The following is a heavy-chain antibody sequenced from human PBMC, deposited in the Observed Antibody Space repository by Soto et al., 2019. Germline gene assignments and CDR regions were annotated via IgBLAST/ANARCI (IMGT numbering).Heavy chain of an antibody. Sequence: PGGSLRLSCAASGFSFNNHAMTWVRQAPGKGLEWVSGISGSGSTTHYADSVKGRFTISRDNSKDTLYLQMNSLRADDTAVYFCAKDRLMLTMVVVGAFDSWGLGTMVTVSS. CDR3: AKDRLMLTMVVVGAFDS. CDR2: ISGSGSTT. J-gene: IGHJ3*01. V-gene: IGHV3-23*01. CDR1: GFSFNNHA. D-gene: IGHD3-22*01.